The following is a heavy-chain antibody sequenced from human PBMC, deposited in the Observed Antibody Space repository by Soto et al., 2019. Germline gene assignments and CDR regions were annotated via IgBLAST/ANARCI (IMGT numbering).Heavy chain of an antibody. CDR3: ARDPPPPDY. J-gene: IGHJ4*02. CDR1: GYTFASYA. CDR2: ISAYNGNT. V-gene: IGHV1-18*01. Sequence: VQLVQSGAEVKKHGASVKVSCTASGYTFASYAISWMRQAPGQGLEWMGWISAYNGNTKYAQKLQGRVTMTTDTATSTADMEPRSLRSDDTAVYYCARDPPPPDYWGQGTLVTVSS.